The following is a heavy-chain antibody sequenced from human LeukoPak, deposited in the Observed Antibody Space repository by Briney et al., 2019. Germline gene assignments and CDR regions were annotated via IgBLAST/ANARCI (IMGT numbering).Heavy chain of an antibody. V-gene: IGHV3-9*01. J-gene: IGHJ6*03. CDR1: GFTFGDYA. CDR2: ISWNTGSI. CDR3: ARDLPRPYYMDV. Sequence: PGGSLRLSCAASGFTFGDYAMNWVRQAPGKGLDWVSGISWNTGSIGYADSVKGRFTISRDNAKNSLYLQMNSLRAEDTALYYCARDLPRPYYMDVWGKGTTVTVSS.